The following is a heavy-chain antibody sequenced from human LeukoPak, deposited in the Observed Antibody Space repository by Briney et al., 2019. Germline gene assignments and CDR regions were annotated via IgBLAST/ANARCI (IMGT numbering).Heavy chain of an antibody. Sequence: ASVKVSCKASGYSFRSYYMHWVRQAPGQGLEWMGIINPSGGSTSYAQKFQGRVTMTRDTSTSTVYMELSSLRSEDTAVYYCARSPRSSYYFDYWGQGTLVTVSS. V-gene: IGHV1-46*01. CDR1: GYSFRSYY. CDR3: ARSPRSSYYFDY. CDR2: INPSGGST. J-gene: IGHJ4*02.